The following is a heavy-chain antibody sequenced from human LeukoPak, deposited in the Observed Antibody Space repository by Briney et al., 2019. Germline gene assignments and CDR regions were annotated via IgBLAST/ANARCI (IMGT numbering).Heavy chain of an antibody. CDR1: VYYW. CDR2: INSDGSWT. CDR3: VSFYETY. J-gene: IGHJ4*02. D-gene: IGHD2/OR15-2a*01. V-gene: IGHV3-74*01. Sequence: GWSLRLSCAASVYYWIHWVRQALGKGLVWVSHINSDGSWTSYADSVKGRFTISKDNAKNTVYLQMNSLRAEDTAVYYCVSFYETYWGRGTLVTVSS.